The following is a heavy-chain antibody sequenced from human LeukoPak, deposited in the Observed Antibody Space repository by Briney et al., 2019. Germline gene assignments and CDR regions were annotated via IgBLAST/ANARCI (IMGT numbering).Heavy chain of an antibody. CDR3: ARGGGYYKYYYYYYMDV. D-gene: IGHD3-22*01. CDR1: GYTFTSYD. J-gene: IGHJ6*03. CDR2: MNPNSGNT. Sequence: GASVKVSCKASGYTFTSYDINWVRQATGQGLEWMGWMNPNSGNTGYAQKFQGRVTMTRNTSKSTAYMELSSLRSEDTAVYYCARGGGYYKYYYYYYMDVWGKGTTDTVSS. V-gene: IGHV1-8*01.